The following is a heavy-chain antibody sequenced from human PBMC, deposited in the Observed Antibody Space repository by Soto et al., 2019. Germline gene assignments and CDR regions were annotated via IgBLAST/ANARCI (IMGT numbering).Heavy chain of an antibody. CDR3: ARVAPRRMVRGVIISSGWFDP. CDR2: INHSGST. D-gene: IGHD3-10*01. V-gene: IGHV4-34*01. CDR1: GGSFSGYY. Sequence: ETLSLTCAGYGGSFSGYYWRWIRQPPGKGLEGIGEINHSGSTNYNPSLKSRVTISVDTSKNQFSLKLSSVTAADTAVYYCARVAPRRMVRGVIISSGWFDPWGQGTLVTVSS. J-gene: IGHJ5*02.